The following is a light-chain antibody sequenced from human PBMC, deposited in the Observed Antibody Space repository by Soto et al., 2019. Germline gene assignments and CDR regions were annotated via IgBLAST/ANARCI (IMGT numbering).Light chain of an antibody. CDR2: DAS. V-gene: IGKV3-15*01. J-gene: IGKJ1*01. Sequence: EIVLSQSPGPLSVSHGERATLNCRASQSVGSSLAWYQQKPGKAPRLLIYDASSMDSGLPARFSGSGSGTEFTLTISSLQSEDFAIYYCQQYYGWPRTFGQGTKVDIK. CDR1: QSVGSS. CDR3: QQYYGWPRT.